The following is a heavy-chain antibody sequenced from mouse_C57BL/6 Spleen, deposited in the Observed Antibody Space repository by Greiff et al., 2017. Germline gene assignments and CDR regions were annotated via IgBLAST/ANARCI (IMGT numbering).Heavy chain of an antibody. V-gene: IGHV1-4*01. J-gene: IGHJ3*01. D-gene: IGHD1-1*01. CDR2: INPGSGDT. Sequence: QVHVKQSGAELARPGASVKMSCKASGYTFTSYTMHWVKQRPGQGLEWIGYINPGSGDTTYNQKFKDKATLTADKSSSTAYMKLSSLTSEDSAVYYWARDNYGAWFAYGAQGTLVTVSA. CDR1: GYTFTSYT. CDR3: ARDNYGAWFAY.